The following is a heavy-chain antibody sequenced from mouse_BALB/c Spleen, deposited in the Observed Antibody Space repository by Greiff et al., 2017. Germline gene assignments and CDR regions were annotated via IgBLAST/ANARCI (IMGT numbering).Heavy chain of an antibody. Sequence: QVQLQQSGAELVRPGASVTLSCKASGYTFTDYEMHWVKQTPVHGLEWIGAIDPETGGTAYNQKFKGKATLTADKSSSTAYMELRSLTSEDSAVYYCTRWGLYYYGSSYSYAMDYWGQGTSVTVSS. CDR1: GYTFTDYE. J-gene: IGHJ4*01. CDR2: IDPETGGT. CDR3: TRWGLYYYGSSYSYAMDY. D-gene: IGHD1-1*01. V-gene: IGHV1-15*01.